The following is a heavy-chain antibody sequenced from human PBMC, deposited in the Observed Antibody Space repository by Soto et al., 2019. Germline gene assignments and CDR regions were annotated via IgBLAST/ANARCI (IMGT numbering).Heavy chain of an antibody. CDR3: ARPVEMATISRSYLFY. Sequence: SVKVSCKASGGTFSNYAINWVRQAPGQGLGWMGGIIPIFGTGNYAQKFQGRVTITADESTSTAYLDLSGLRPEDTAVYYCARPVEMATISRSYLFYWGQGTLVTVSS. J-gene: IGHJ4*02. CDR1: GGTFSNYA. CDR2: IIPIFGTG. V-gene: IGHV1-69*13. D-gene: IGHD5-12*01.